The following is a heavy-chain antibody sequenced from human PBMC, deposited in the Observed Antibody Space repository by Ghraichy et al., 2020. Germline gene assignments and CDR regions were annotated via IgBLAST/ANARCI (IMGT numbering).Heavy chain of an antibody. J-gene: IGHJ6*03. D-gene: IGHD3-22*01. CDR3: ARSGPADNSGFYFHNQYYYMDV. Sequence: LSLTCAASGFNFNTYTMNWVRQAPGKGLEWVSSISSSRYYINYADSVKGRFTISRDNAKNSLYLQMNSLRPEDTAVYYCARSGPADNSGFYFHNQYYYMDVWGKGTTVTVSS. CDR2: ISSSRYYI. V-gene: IGHV3-21*01. CDR1: GFNFNTYT.